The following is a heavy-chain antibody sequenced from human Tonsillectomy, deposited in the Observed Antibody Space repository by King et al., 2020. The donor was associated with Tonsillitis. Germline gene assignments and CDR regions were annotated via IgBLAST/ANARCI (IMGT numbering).Heavy chain of an antibody. Sequence: EVQLVESGGGLVQPGGSLRLSCAASRFTFSSYAMSWVRQAPGKGLEWVSTISGSGGSTYYADSVKGRFTISRDDSKNTLYLQMNSLRAEDTAVYYCRGGYSNGDIDYWGQGTLVTVSS. D-gene: IGHD5-18*01. CDR1: RFTFSSYA. CDR2: ISGSGGST. V-gene: IGHV3-23*04. CDR3: RGGYSNGDIDY. J-gene: IGHJ4*02.